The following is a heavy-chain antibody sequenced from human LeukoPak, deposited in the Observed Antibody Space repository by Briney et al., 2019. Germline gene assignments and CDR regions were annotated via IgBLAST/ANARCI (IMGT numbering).Heavy chain of an antibody. CDR1: GXTFSTYS. V-gene: IGHV3-48*02. CDR2: ISRSRGTI. Sequence: GGSLRLSCAASGXTFSTYSMNWVRQAPGKGLEWVSSISRSRGTIYYADSVKGRFIISRDNAKNSLYLQMNSLRDEDTAVYYCARDAANSSGWYFDYWGQGTLVTVSS. J-gene: IGHJ4*02. CDR3: ARDAANSSGWYFDY. D-gene: IGHD6-19*01.